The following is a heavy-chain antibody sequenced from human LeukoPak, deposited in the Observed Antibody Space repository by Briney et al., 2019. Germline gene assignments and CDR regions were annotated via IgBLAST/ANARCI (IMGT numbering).Heavy chain of an antibody. CDR3: ARVIYGSGATNWFDP. Sequence: SETLSLTGSVSGGSSSSYYWSWIRQPPGRGLEWIGYIYYSGSTNYNPSLKSRVTISVDTSKNQFSLKLSSVTAADTAVYYSARVIYGSGATNWFDPWGQGTLVTVSS. V-gene: IGHV4-59*01. CDR2: IYYSGST. J-gene: IGHJ5*02. CDR1: GGSSSSYY. D-gene: IGHD3-10*01.